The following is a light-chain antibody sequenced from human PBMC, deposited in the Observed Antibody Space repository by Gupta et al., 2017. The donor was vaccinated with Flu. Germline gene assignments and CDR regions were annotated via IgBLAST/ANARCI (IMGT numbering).Light chain of an antibody. CDR2: ENN. J-gene: IGLJ3*02. Sequence: QSVLTQPPSVSAAPGQKVTISCSGSNSNIGNNYVSWYQQVPGTAPKLLIYENNKRPSGIPDRFSGSKSGTSATLGITGLQTGDEADYYCGTWDSSLSAVVLGGGTKVTVL. V-gene: IGLV1-51*02. CDR3: GTWDSSLSAVV. CDR1: NSNIGNNY.